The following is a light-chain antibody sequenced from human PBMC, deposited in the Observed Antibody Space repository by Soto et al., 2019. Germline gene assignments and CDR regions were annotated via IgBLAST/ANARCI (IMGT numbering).Light chain of an antibody. CDR2: EVS. J-gene: IGLJ1*01. V-gene: IGLV2-14*01. CDR3: SSYTSSSTPYV. CDR1: SSDVGAYDY. Sequence: QSVLTQPASVSGSPGQSITISCTGTSSDVGAYDYVSWYQQNPGKAPKLIISEVSDRPSGVSNRFSGSKSGNTASLTISGLQAEDEADYYCSSYTSSSTPYVFGTGTKVTVL.